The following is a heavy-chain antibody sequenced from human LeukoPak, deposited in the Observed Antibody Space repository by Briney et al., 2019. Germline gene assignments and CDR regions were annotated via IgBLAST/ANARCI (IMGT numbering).Heavy chain of an antibody. D-gene: IGHD5-12*01. Sequence: GGFLRLSCAASGFTVSSNYMSWVRQAPGKGLEWVSVIYCGRSTYYADSVKGRFTISRDNSKNTLYLQMNSLRAEDTAVYYCARVLSSYSGYDSPYYYYYYIDVLGKGTTVTVSS. CDR1: GFTVSSNY. J-gene: IGHJ6*03. CDR2: IYCGRST. CDR3: ARVLSSYSGYDSPYYYYYYIDV. V-gene: IGHV3-53*01.